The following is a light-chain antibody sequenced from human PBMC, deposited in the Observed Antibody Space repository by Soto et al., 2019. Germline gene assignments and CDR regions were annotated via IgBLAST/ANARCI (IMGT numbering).Light chain of an antibody. CDR2: GTT. Sequence: QSVLTQPPSVSGAPGQRVTISCTGSSSNIGTGFGVHWYQQIPGTAPKLLIYGTTNRPSGVPDRFSGSKSGTSASLAITGLQAEDEADYYCQSYDSSLSAVVFGGGTKLPVL. CDR1: SSNIGTGFG. V-gene: IGLV1-40*01. J-gene: IGLJ2*01. CDR3: QSYDSSLSAVV.